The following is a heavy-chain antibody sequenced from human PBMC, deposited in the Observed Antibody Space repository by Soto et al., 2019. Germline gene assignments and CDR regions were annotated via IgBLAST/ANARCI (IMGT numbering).Heavy chain of an antibody. V-gene: IGHV1-18*04. D-gene: IGHD2-8*01. Sequence: QVQLVQSGGEVTKPGASVKVSCKSSGYTFTSYGVSWVRQAPGQGLEWLGWISVYTGNTKQAQKFQDRVTLTTEAPTSTAYMELRSLRSDDTAVYYCARDRCTTDRCYTHHFDVWGQGTTVTVSS. CDR3: ARDRCTTDRCYTHHFDV. CDR1: GYTFTSYG. J-gene: IGHJ6*02. CDR2: ISVYTGNT.